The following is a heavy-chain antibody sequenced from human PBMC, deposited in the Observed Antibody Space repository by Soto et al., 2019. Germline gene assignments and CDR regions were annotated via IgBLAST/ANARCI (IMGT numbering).Heavy chain of an antibody. CDR3: AKDAIANDGIWLMDS. V-gene: IGHV3-23*01. J-gene: IGHJ5*02. CDR2: LLRPGRST. D-gene: IGHD3-16*01. Sequence: GGSVRLSCAASGVRFSDYAMTWARQAPGKELEWVSGLLRPGRSTYYADSVKGRFTISGDTSANTVYLQMDSLRAEDTAVYYCAKDAIANDGIWLMDSWGQGTVVTVSS. CDR1: GVRFSDYA.